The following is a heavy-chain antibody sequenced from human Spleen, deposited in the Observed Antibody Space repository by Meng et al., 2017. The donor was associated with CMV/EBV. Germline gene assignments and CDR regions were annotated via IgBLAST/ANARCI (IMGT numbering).Heavy chain of an antibody. CDR3: AKYSAVGERLYYFDY. Sequence: GESLKISCAASGFTFSKHAMSWVRQAPGKGLEWVSAITGTGGSTYYPDSLKGRFTISRDNSRNMVYLQMNSLRAEDTAVYYCAKYSAVGERLYYFDYWGQGTLVTVSS. CDR2: ITGTGGST. D-gene: IGHD2-21*01. CDR1: GFTFSKHA. J-gene: IGHJ4*02. V-gene: IGHV3-23*01.